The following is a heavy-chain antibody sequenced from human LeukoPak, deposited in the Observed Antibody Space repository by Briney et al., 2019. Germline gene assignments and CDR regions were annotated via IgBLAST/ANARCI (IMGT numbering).Heavy chain of an antibody. CDR1: GYSISSGYY. CDR2: IYYSGST. V-gene: IGHV4-59*01. J-gene: IGHJ4*02. CDR3: ARAGPYYGSGSYLYYFDY. Sequence: PETLSLTCTVSGYSISSGYYWSWIRQPPGKGLEWIGYIYYSGSTNYNPSLKSRVTISVDTSKNQFSLKLSSVTAADTAVYYCARAGPYYGSGSYLYYFDYWGQGTLVTVSS. D-gene: IGHD3-10*01.